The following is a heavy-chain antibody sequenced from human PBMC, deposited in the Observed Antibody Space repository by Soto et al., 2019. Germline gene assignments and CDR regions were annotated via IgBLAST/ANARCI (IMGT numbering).Heavy chain of an antibody. D-gene: IGHD3-22*01. CDR1: GFTVSSNH. J-gene: IGHJ5*02. CDR2: ISSGGST. Sequence: GGSLRLSCAASGFTVSSNHMSWVRQAPGKGLDWVSLISSGGSTYYVDSVKGRFTISRDNAKNSLYLQMNSLRAEDTAVYYCARDRDSSAPGWFDPWGQGTLVTVS. V-gene: IGHV3-66*01. CDR3: ARDRDSSAPGWFDP.